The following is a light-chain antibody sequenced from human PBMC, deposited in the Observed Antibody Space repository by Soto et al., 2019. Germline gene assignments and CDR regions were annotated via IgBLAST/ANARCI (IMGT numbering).Light chain of an antibody. CDR1: SSDVGAYNY. CDR3: SSYTSSNTLV. V-gene: IGLV2-14*01. Sequence: QSALTQPASVSGSPGQSITISCTGTSSDVGAYNYVSWYPQHPGKAPKLMIFEASDRPSGVSNRFSGSKSGNTASLTISGLQAEDEADYYCSSYTSSNTLVFGGGTKLTVL. J-gene: IGLJ2*01. CDR2: EAS.